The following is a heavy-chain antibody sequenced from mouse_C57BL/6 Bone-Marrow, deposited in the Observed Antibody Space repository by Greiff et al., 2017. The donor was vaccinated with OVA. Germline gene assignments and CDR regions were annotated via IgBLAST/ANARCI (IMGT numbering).Heavy chain of an antibody. CDR2: IYPGSGSI. Sequence: VQLQQSGAELVKPGASVKLSCKASGYTFTEYTIHWVKQRPGQGLEWIGWIYPGSGSIKYKEKFKDKATLTADKSYSTVYMELMRLTSEDSAVYFCARHKDLAFDYWGQGTTLTVSS. CDR3: ARHKDLAFDY. CDR1: GYTFTEYT. V-gene: IGHV1-62-2*01. J-gene: IGHJ2*01.